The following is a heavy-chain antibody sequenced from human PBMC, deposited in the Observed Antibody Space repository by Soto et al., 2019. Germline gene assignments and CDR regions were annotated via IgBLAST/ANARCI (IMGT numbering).Heavy chain of an antibody. CDR3: ARGMVRGLDY. D-gene: IGHD3-10*01. CDR1: GGSFSGYY. J-gene: IGHJ4*02. Sequence: QVQLQQWGAGLLKPSETLSLTCAVYGGSFSGYYWSWIRQPPGKGLEWIGEINHSGSTNYNPSLKIRVTISVDTSKNQFSLKLSSVTAADTAVYYCARGMVRGLDYWGQGTLVTVSS. CDR2: INHSGST. V-gene: IGHV4-34*01.